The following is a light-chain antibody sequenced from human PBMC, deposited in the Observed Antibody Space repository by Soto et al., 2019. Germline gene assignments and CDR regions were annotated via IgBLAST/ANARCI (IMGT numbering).Light chain of an antibody. CDR1: QGIDNR. CDR3: QQANSFPWT. V-gene: IGKV1-12*01. Sequence: DIQMTQSRSSVSASEGDRVTITCRASQGIDNRVAWYQQKPGKSPKLLIYSTSRLQTGVPSRFAGGGSGTDFTLTISSLQAEDFATYYCQQANSFPWTFGQGTKVEIK. CDR2: STS. J-gene: IGKJ1*01.